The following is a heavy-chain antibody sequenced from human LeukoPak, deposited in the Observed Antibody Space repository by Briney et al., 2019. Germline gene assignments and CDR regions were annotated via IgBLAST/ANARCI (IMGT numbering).Heavy chain of an antibody. J-gene: IGHJ6*03. D-gene: IGHD6-19*01. CDR2: FDPEDGET. V-gene: IGHV1-24*01. Sequence: ASVKVSCKVSGYTLTELSMHWVRQAPGKGLEWMGGFDPEDGETIYAQKFQGRVTMTEDTSTDTAYMELSSLRSEDTAVYYCATGPAVAGITPGQIGYYYYMDVWGKGTTVTVSS. CDR3: ATGPAVAGITPGQIGYYYYMDV. CDR1: GYTLTELS.